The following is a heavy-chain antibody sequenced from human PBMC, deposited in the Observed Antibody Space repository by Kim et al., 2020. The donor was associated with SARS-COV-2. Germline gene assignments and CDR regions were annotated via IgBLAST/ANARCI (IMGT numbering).Heavy chain of an antibody. V-gene: IGHV1-58*01. CDR1: GFTFTSSA. J-gene: IGHJ4*02. Sequence: SVKVSCKASGFTFTSSAVQWVRQARGQRLEWIGWIVVGSGNTNYAQKFQERVTITRDMSTSTAYMELSSLRSEDTAVYYCAADRLTGSGIAAALTNFDYWGQGTLVTVSS. CDR3: AADRLTGSGIAAALTNFDY. D-gene: IGHD6-13*01. CDR2: IVVGSGNT.